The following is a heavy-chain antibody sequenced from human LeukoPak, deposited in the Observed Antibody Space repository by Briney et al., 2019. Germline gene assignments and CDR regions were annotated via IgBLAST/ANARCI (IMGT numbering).Heavy chain of an antibody. Sequence: GGSLRLSCAASGFTFDDYAMHWVRQAPGKGLEWVSGISWNSGSTGYADSVKGRFTISRDNAKNTLYLQMNSLRAEDTAVYYCAKTFVGAHFDYWGQGTLVTVSS. CDR2: ISWNSGST. J-gene: IGHJ4*02. D-gene: IGHD1-26*01. CDR3: AKTFVGAHFDY. CDR1: GFTFDDYA. V-gene: IGHV3-9*01.